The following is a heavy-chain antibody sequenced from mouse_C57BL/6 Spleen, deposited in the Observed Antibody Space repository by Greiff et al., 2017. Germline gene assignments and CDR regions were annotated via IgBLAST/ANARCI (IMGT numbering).Heavy chain of an antibody. CDR2: IDPETGGT. V-gene: IGHV1-15*01. Sequence: QVQLQQSGAELVRPGASVTLSCKASGYTFSDYEMHWVKQTPVHGLEWIGAIDPETGGTAYNQKFKGKAILTADKSSSTAYMELRSLTSEDSAVYYCTREGIYDGYYGAYWGQGTLVTVSA. CDR3: TREGIYDGYYGAY. D-gene: IGHD2-3*01. CDR1: GYTFSDYE. J-gene: IGHJ3*01.